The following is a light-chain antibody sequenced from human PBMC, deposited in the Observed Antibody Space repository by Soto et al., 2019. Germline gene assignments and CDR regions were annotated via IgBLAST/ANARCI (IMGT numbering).Light chain of an antibody. CDR2: AAS. V-gene: IGKV1-39*01. CDR3: QQSFSVPLT. CDR1: QGIGRY. Sequence: DIQLTQSPSYLSASLGDRVTVPCRASQGIGRYLNWYQQKPGKAPNLLIYAASSLQSGVPSRFSGSGSGTDFTLTISSLLPEDFATYYCQQSFSVPLTFGGGTKVEIK. J-gene: IGKJ4*01.